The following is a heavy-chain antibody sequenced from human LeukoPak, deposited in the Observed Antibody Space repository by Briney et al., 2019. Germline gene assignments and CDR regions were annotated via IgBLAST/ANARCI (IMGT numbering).Heavy chain of an antibody. D-gene: IGHD2-2*01. J-gene: IGHJ5*02. V-gene: IGHV4-38-2*02. CDR1: GYSISSGYY. CDR2: IYHSGST. Sequence: PLETLSLTCTVSGYSISSGYYWGWIRQPPGKGLEWIGSIYHSGSTYYNPSLKGRVTISVDTSKIQFSLKLSSVTAADTAVYYCARCPSRCSRTSCQNWFAPWGQGTLVTVSS. CDR3: ARCPSRCSRTSCQNWFAP.